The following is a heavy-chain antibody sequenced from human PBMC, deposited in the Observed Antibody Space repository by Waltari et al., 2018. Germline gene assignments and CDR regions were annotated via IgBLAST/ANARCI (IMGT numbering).Heavy chain of an antibody. CDR2: IVVGGGNT. CDR1: RITYSSSA. Sequence: QVQLVQSGPEVKKPGTSVTVSCKPSRITYSSSAIQWVRQARGQRPEWIGWIVVGGGNTNYAQKFQERVTITRDMSTSTAYMELSSLRSEDTAIYYCAASVQEWLTIDYWGQGTLVTVSS. CDR3: AASVQEWLTIDY. J-gene: IGHJ4*02. V-gene: IGHV1-58*02. D-gene: IGHD3-3*01.